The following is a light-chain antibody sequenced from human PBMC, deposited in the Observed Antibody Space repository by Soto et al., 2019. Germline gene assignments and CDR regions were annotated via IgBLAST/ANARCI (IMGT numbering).Light chain of an antibody. Sequence: EIVLTQSPGTLSLSPGERATLSCRASQSVSSSYLAWYQQKPGQAPRLLIYGASSRATGIPDRFSGSGSGTDFTLTISRLEPEDFAVYFCQQYHNWLWTFGQGTKVDIK. J-gene: IGKJ1*01. CDR1: QSVSSSY. CDR3: QQYHNWLWT. V-gene: IGKV3-20*01. CDR2: GAS.